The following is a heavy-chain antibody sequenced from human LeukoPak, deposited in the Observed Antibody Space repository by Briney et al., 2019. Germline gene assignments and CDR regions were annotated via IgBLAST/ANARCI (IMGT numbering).Heavy chain of an antibody. Sequence: PGGSLRLSCAASGFNFSNAWMSWVRQAPGKGLEWVGRIKSKTDGGTTDYTAPVKGRFTISRDDSKNTLYLQMNSLKTVDTAVYYCTTGLFDYYGSASYLANGMDVWGQGTTVTVSS. V-gene: IGHV3-15*01. CDR2: IKSKTDGGTT. J-gene: IGHJ6*02. CDR3: TTGLFDYYGSASYLANGMDV. D-gene: IGHD3-10*01. CDR1: GFNFSNAW.